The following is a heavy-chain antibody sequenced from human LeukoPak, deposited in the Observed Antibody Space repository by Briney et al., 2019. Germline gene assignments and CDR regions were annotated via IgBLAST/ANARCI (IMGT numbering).Heavy chain of an antibody. J-gene: IGHJ2*01. Sequence: GGSLRLSCAASDFTFSTYGMNWVRPAPGKGLEWVSSISSSSAYIFYAESVKGRFTISRDNAKNSLYLQMSSLRAEDTAVYYCAREGATDWYFHLWGRGTLVTVSS. CDR2: ISSSSAYI. V-gene: IGHV3-21*03. CDR1: DFTFSTYG. CDR3: AREGATDWYFHL. D-gene: IGHD5-12*01.